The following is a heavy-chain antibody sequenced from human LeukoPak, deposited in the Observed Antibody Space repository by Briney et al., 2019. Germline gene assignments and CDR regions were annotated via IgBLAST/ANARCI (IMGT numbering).Heavy chain of an antibody. J-gene: IGHJ5*02. Sequence: PGGSLRLSCAASGFTFSSYAMHWVRQAPGKGLEWVAVISYDGSNKYYADSVKGRFTISRDNSKNTLYLQMNSLRAEDTAVYYCARDRKPYYYDSSGYYPWGQGTLVTVSS. D-gene: IGHD3-22*01. CDR2: ISYDGSNK. CDR1: GFTFSSYA. V-gene: IGHV3-30*01. CDR3: ARDRKPYYYDSSGYYP.